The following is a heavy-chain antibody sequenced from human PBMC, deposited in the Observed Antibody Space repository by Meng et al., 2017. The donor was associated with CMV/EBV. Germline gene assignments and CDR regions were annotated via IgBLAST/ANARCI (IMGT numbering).Heavy chain of an antibody. V-gene: IGHV4-34*01. Sequence: QVALPPGVAGLLKPSETLSLACAVYCGSFSCYYWSWHRQPPGKGLEWIGEINHSVSTNYNPSLKSRVTISVDTSKNQFSPKLSSVTAADTAVYYCARGGRGEWELLHYFDYWGQGTLVTVSS. J-gene: IGHJ4*02. CDR3: ARGGRGEWELLHYFDY. CDR2: INHSVST. CDR1: CGSFSCYY. D-gene: IGHD1-26*01.